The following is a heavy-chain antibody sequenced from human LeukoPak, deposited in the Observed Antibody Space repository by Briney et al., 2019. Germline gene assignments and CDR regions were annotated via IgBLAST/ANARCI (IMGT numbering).Heavy chain of an antibody. V-gene: IGHV3-21*01. D-gene: IGHD6-13*01. CDR1: GFTFDDYA. J-gene: IGHJ4*02. CDR3: ARAGHYSSSWY. Sequence: GGSLRLSCAASGFTFDDYAMHWVRQAPGKGLEWVSSISSSSSYKYYADSVKGGFAISRDNAKNSLYLQMNSRRAEDTAVYYCARAGHYSSSWYWGQGTLVTVSS. CDR2: ISSSSSYK.